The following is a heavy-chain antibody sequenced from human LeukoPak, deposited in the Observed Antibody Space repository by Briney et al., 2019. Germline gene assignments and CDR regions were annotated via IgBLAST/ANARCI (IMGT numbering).Heavy chain of an antibody. CDR2: INPNGITT. D-gene: IGHD4-17*01. CDR1: GFIFRNYW. CDR3: ARDFAGDRDY. V-gene: IGHV3-74*01. Sequence: GGSVRLSCAASGFIFRNYWMHWVRQAPGKGLVWVARINPNGITTTYTDSVKGRFTISRDNAKNTLYLQMNSLRVEDTAVYYCARDFAGDRDYWGQGTLVTVSS. J-gene: IGHJ4*02.